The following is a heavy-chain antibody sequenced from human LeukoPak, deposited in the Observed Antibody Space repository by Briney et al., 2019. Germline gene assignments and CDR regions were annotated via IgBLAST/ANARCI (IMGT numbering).Heavy chain of an antibody. Sequence: SVKVSCKASGGTFSSYAISWVRQAPGQGLEWMGGIIPIFGTANYAQKFQGRVTITRDTSASTAYMELSSLRSEDTAVYYCARGRYYDSSGYLDYWGQGTLVTVSS. CDR1: GGTFSSYA. J-gene: IGHJ4*02. D-gene: IGHD3-22*01. V-gene: IGHV1-69*05. CDR2: IIPIFGTA. CDR3: ARGRYYDSSGYLDY.